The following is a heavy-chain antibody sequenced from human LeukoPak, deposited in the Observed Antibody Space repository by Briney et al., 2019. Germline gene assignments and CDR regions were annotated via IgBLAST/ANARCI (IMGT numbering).Heavy chain of an antibody. J-gene: IGHJ4*02. Sequence: SETLSLTCTVSGGSISSGSYFWSWIRQPAGKGLEWIGRIYTSGSTNYNPSLKSRVTISVDTSKTQFSLKLSSVTAADTAVYYCARFQYCSGGSCYSGIFGYWGQGTLVTVSS. CDR1: GGSISSGSYF. CDR3: ARFQYCSGGSCYSGIFGY. D-gene: IGHD2-15*01. CDR2: IYTSGST. V-gene: IGHV4-61*02.